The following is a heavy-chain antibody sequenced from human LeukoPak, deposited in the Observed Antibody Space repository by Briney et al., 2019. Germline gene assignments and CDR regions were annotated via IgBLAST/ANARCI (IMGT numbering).Heavy chain of an antibody. CDR2: VSAGSTGI. D-gene: IGHD3-16*01. V-gene: IGHV3-48*04. Sequence: GGSLRLSCAGSGFHFGIYSMDWVRQAPGKGLEWVAYVSAGSTGIFYAASVKGRFSISRDNAQKSLYLQMHSLRAEDTAIYYCVREKGGFGFVLWGRGTLVTVSS. CDR1: GFHFGIYS. J-gene: IGHJ4*02. CDR3: VREKGGFGFVL.